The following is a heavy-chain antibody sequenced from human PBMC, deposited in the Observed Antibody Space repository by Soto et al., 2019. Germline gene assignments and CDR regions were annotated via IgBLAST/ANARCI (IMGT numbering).Heavy chain of an antibody. CDR2: FDPEDGET. D-gene: IGHD3-22*01. CDR3: ETGVVSPNYYGMDV. Sequence: GASVKVSFKVSGYTLTELSMHWVRQDHGKGLEWMGGFDPEDGETIYAQKFQGRVTMTEDTSTDTAYMELSSLRSEDTAVYYCETGVVSPNYYGMDVWGQGTTVTVSS. V-gene: IGHV1-24*01. J-gene: IGHJ6*02. CDR1: GYTLTELS.